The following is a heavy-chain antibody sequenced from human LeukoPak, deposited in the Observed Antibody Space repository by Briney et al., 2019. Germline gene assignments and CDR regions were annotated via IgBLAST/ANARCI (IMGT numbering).Heavy chain of an antibody. CDR1: GFTFSSYE. CDR2: ISSSGTTI. V-gene: IGHV3-48*03. D-gene: IGHD3-22*01. J-gene: IGHJ4*02. Sequence: PGRSLRLSYAAPGFTFSSYEMNWVRQDPGKGLDRVSYISSSGTTIYYADSVKGRFTISRDNAKNSLFLQMNSLRVEDTAVYYCARAYYYDTSVTPDYWGQGTLVTVSP. CDR3: ARAYYYDTSVTPDY.